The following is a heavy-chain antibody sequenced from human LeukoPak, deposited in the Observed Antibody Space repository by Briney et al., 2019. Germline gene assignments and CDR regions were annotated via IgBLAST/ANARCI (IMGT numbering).Heavy chain of an antibody. J-gene: IGHJ4*02. D-gene: IGHD1-20*01. Sequence: PGGSLRLSCAASGFTFSSYAMHWVRRAPGKGLEWVAVISYDGSNKYYADSVKGRFTISRDNSKNTLYLQMNSLRAEDTAVYYCAKVIQDNWNVWEYYFDYWGQGTLVTVSS. CDR3: AKVIQDNWNVWEYYFDY. CDR1: GFTFSSYA. CDR2: ISYDGSNK. V-gene: IGHV3-30*04.